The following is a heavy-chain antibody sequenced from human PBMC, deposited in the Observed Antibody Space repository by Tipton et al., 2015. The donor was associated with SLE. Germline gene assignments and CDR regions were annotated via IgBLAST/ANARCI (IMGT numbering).Heavy chain of an antibody. D-gene: IGHD1-1*01. V-gene: IGHV4-59*02. Sequence: LRLSCTVSGDSVKSRYWIWVRQPAGRGLEWLAYRFHDGNINCNPSLKTRLTMSVDTSRDQFSLTLNSVTAADTGIYYCARGREWNWSPYYMDVWGKGTTVTVSS. CDR2: RFHDGNI. J-gene: IGHJ6*03. CDR1: GDSVKSRY. CDR3: ARGREWNWSPYYMDV.